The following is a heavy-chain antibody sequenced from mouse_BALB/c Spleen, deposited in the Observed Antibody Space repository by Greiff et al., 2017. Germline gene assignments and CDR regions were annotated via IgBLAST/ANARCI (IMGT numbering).Heavy chain of an antibody. CDR1: GYAFTNYL. CDR3: ARRGGESTMITTGAWFAY. Sequence: VQLQQSGAELVRPGTSVKVSCKASGYAFTNYLIEWVKQRPGQGLEWIGVINPGSGGTNYNEKFKGKATLTADKSSSTAYMQLSSLTSDDSAVYFCARRGGESTMITTGAWFAYWGQGTLVTVSA. V-gene: IGHV1-54*01. CDR2: INPGSGGT. J-gene: IGHJ3*01. D-gene: IGHD2-4*01.